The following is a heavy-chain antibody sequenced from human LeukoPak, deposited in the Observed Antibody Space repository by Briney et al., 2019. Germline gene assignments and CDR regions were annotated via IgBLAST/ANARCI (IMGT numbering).Heavy chain of an antibody. Sequence: SVKVSCKASGYTFTSYGISWVRQAPGQGLEWMGRIIPIPGIANYAQKFQGRVTITADKSTSTAYMELSSLRSEDTAVYYCARDPSGGNFPNWGQGTLVTVSS. J-gene: IGHJ4*02. CDR3: ARDPSGGNFPN. CDR2: IIPIPGIA. D-gene: IGHD4-23*01. CDR1: GYTFTSYG. V-gene: IGHV1-69*04.